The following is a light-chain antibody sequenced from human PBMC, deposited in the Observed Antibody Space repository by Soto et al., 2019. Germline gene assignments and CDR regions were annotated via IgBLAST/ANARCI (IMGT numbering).Light chain of an antibody. CDR3: QQYNNWPPA. J-gene: IGKJ1*01. Sequence: ETVMTQSPATLSVSPGGRATLSCRASQSVGSDVAWYQQKPGQAPRLLIHDASTRATDIPARFSGSGSGTEFTLTISSLQSEDFAVYYCQQYNNWPPAFGQGTKVDIK. CDR1: QSVGSD. V-gene: IGKV3-15*01. CDR2: DAS.